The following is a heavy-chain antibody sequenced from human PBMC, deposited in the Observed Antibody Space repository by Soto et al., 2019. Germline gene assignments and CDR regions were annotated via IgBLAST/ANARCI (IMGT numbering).Heavy chain of an antibody. D-gene: IGHD2-2*01. CDR2: VYQPRKT. Sequence: SETLSLTCTVSESSFNTTKYWGWLRQPPGGGLCWIPTVYQPRKTDSSPALHSRVTILRGMSRKQIALSQKSVTATDTAVYYCAGLPPHHFSRTSLSGWFESWGEGTLVTVSS. CDR3: AGLPPHHFSRTSLSGWFES. V-gene: IGHV4-38-2*02. CDR1: ESSFNTTKY. J-gene: IGHJ5*01.